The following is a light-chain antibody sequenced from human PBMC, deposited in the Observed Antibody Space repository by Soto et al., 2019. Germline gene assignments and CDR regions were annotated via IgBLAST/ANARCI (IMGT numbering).Light chain of an antibody. V-gene: IGKV1-5*03. J-gene: IGKJ5*01. CDR2: SAS. CDR1: QSVSGW. Sequence: DIQMTQSPSTLSASVGDTVTVTCRASQSVSGWLAWYQQKPGRAPNLLIHSASNLESGVSSRFNGSGSGTDFALIVSSLQPEDFATYYCQQSYRTPTFGQGTRLEIK. CDR3: QQSYRTPT.